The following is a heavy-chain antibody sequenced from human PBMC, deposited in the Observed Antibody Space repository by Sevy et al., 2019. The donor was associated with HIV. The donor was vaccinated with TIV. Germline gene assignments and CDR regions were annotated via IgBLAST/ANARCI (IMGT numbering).Heavy chain of an antibody. CDR1: GFSFSKFA. Sequence: GGSLRLSCAASGFSFSKFAMSWVRQAPGKGLEWVAGMSGGGGSIFYADSVKGRFIISRDNFRNTLHLQMNSLRVEDTAVYFCAKERKYCPGDSYSPPTRFDPWGQGTLVTVS. D-gene: IGHD2-21*02. J-gene: IGHJ5*02. CDR2: MSGGGGSI. V-gene: IGHV3-23*01. CDR3: AKERKYCPGDSYSPPTRFDP.